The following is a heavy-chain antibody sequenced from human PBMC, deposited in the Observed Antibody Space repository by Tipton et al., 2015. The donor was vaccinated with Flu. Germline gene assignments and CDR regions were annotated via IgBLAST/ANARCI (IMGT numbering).Heavy chain of an antibody. D-gene: IGHD3-10*01. J-gene: IGHJ4*02. CDR2: IYTSGST. Sequence: TLSLTCTVPGGSISSGSYFWTWIRQPAGKGLEWIGRIYTSGSTNYNPSLKSRVTISVDTSKNQFSLKLSSVTAADTAVYYCARGLYGSGSYPRRYFDSWGQGTLVTVSS. CDR3: ARGLYGSGSYPRRYFDS. V-gene: IGHV4-61*02. CDR1: GGSISSGSYF.